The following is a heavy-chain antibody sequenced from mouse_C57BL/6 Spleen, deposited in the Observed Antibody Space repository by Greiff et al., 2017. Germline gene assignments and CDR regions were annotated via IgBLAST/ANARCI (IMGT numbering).Heavy chain of an antibody. CDR1: GFTFSDYG. V-gene: IGHV5-17*01. CDR3: ARERLGGYWYFDV. Sequence: EVMLVESGGGLVKPGGSLKLSCAASGFTFSDYGMHWVRQAPEKGLEWVAYISSGSSTIYYADTVKGRFTISRDNAKNTLFLQMTSLRSEDTARYYCARERLGGYWYFDVWGTGTTVTVSS. J-gene: IGHJ1*03. CDR2: ISSGSSTI. D-gene: IGHD4-1*01.